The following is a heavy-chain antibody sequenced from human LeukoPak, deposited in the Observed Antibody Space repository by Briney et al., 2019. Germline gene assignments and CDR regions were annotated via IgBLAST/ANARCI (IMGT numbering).Heavy chain of an antibody. CDR2: IIPIFGTA. V-gene: IGHV1-69*01. J-gene: IGHJ3*02. CDR3: ARELPHFGVLENAFDI. D-gene: IGHD3-3*01. CDR1: GGTFSGYA. Sequence: SVKVSCKASGGTFSGYAISWVRQAPGQGLEWMGGIIPIFGTANYAQKFQGRVTITADESTSTAYMELSSLRSEDTAVYYCARELPHFGVLENAFDIWGQGTMVTVSS.